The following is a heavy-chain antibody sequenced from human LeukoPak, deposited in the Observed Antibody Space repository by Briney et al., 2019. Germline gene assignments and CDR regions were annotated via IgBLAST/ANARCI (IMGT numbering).Heavy chain of an antibody. V-gene: IGHV4-34*01. J-gene: IGHJ4*02. Sequence: SETLSLTCAVYGGSFSGYYWSRLRQSPGEGVEGLGDNKHSGSTNYNPRLKSRVTIAVDRSKNQFSLKLSSVTAADTAVYYCARGGVYCSGGSCYVYDYWGQGALVTVSS. D-gene: IGHD2-15*01. CDR3: ARGGVYCSGGSCYVYDY. CDR2: NKHSGST. CDR1: GGSFSGYY.